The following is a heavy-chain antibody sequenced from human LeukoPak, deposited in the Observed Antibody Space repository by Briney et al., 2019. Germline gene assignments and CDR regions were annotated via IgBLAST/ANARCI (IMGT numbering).Heavy chain of an antibody. Sequence: PSETLSLTCTVSGGSISSSSYYWGWIRQPPGKGLEWIGSIYYSGSTYYNPSLKSRVTISVDTSKNQFSLKLSSVTAADTAVYYCASGHYDILTGYNILLNYWGQGTLVTVSS. CDR3: ASGHYDILTGYNILLNY. CDR1: GGSISSSSYY. V-gene: IGHV4-39*07. J-gene: IGHJ4*02. CDR2: IYYSGST. D-gene: IGHD3-9*01.